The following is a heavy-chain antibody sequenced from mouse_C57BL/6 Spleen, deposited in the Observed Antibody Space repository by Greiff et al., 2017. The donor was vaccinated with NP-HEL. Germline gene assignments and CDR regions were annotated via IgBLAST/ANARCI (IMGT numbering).Heavy chain of an antibody. CDR2: IDPSDSET. D-gene: IGHD1-1*01. CDR1: GYTFTSYW. V-gene: IGHV1-52*01. CDR3: ARWTPTVVPFDV. Sequence: QVQLKQPGAELVRPGSSVKLSCKASGYTFTSYWMHWVKQRPIQGLEWIGNIDPSDSETHYNQKFKDKATLTVDKSSSTAYMQLSSLTSEDSAVYYCARWTPTVVPFDVWGTGTTVTVSS. J-gene: IGHJ1*03.